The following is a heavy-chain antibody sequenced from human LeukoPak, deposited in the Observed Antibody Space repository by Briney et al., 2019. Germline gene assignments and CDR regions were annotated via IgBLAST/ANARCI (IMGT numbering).Heavy chain of an antibody. V-gene: IGHV4-59*06. J-gene: IGHJ2*01. CDR1: GGSISSYY. D-gene: IGHD3-10*01. CDR2: IYNSGRT. CDR3: ARDGVQAYWYFDL. Sequence: SETLSLTCTVSGGSISSYYWSWIRQPPGKGLEWIGSIYNSGRTYYNPSLKRRVTISADTSKNQLSLKLNSVTAADTAVYYCARDGVQAYWYFDLWGRGTLVTVSS.